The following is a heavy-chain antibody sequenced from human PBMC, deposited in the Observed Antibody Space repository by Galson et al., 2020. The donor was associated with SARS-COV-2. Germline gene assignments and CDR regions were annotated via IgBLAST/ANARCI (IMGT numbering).Heavy chain of an antibody. V-gene: IGHV3-21*01. Sequence: GGSLRLSCAASGFTFSSYSMNWVRQAPGKGLEWVSSISSSSSYIYYADSVKGRFTISRDNAKNSLYLQMNSLRVEDTAVYYCARDGQTSSGWAFDYWGQGTLVTVSS. J-gene: IGHJ4*02. CDR1: GFTFSSYS. D-gene: IGHD6-19*01. CDR3: ARDGQTSSGWAFDY. CDR2: ISSSSSYI.